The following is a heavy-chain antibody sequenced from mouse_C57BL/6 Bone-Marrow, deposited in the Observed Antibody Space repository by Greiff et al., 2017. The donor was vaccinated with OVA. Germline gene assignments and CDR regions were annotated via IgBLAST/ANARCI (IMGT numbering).Heavy chain of an antibody. V-gene: IGHV1-59*01. Sequence: VQLQQSGAELVRPGTSVKLSCKASGYTFTSYWMHWVKQRPGQGLEWIGVIDPSDSYTNYNQKFKGKATLTVDTSSSTAYMQLSSLTSEDSAVYYCARSYPAWFAYWGQGTLVTVSA. CDR2: IDPSDSYT. D-gene: IGHD2-10*01. J-gene: IGHJ3*01. CDR1: GYTFTSYW. CDR3: ARSYPAWFAY.